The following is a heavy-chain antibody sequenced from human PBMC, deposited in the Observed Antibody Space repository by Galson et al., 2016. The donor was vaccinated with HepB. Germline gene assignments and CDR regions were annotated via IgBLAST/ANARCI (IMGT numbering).Heavy chain of an antibody. J-gene: IGHJ4*02. V-gene: IGHV5-51*01. CDR1: GYNFTSSW. CDR2: IYLGDFDT. D-gene: IGHD5-18*01. Sequence: QSGAEVKKPGESLRISCKGSGYNFTSSWIGWVRQMPGKGLEWMGTIYLGDFDTRYSPSFQGQVTISVDKSISTAFLQWSSLNASDSAMYYCTSGVETAGNFDYWGQGTLVTVSS. CDR3: TSGVETAGNFDY.